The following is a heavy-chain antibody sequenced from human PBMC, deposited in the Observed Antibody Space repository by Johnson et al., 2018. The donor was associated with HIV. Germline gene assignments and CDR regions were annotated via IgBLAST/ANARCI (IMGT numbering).Heavy chain of an antibody. CDR2: ISHDGSNK. J-gene: IGHJ3*02. V-gene: IGHV3-30-3*01. D-gene: IGHD2-2*01. CDR3: ARGGVVHDAFDI. Sequence: QVQLVESGGGLVKPGGSLRLSCAASGFTFSYYSMHWVRQAPGKGLEWVAVISHDGSNKYYADSVKGRFTLSRDNSKNTLYLQLSSLRTEDTAVFYCARGGVVHDAFDIWGQGTMVTVSS. CDR1: GFTFSYYS.